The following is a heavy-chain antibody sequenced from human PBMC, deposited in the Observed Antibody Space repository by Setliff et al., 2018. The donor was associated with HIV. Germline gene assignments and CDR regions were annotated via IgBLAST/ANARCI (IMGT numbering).Heavy chain of an antibody. Sequence: PGGSLRLSCAASGFTFSSYEMTWVRQAPGKGLEWVSYISSSGSTIYYADSVKGRFTISRDNAKNSLFLQMNSLRAEDTAIYFCARSFPYYYESSGLYAMDVWGQGTTVTVSS. D-gene: IGHD3-22*01. CDR1: GFTFSSYE. V-gene: IGHV3-48*03. J-gene: IGHJ6*02. CDR2: ISSSGSTI. CDR3: ARSFPYYYESSGLYAMDV.